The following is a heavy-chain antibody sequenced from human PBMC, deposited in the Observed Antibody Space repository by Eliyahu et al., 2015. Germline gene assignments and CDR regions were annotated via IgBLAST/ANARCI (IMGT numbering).Heavy chain of an antibody. CDR1: GGSISSSSYY. CDR3: ARQGYNWNDDGWFDP. D-gene: IGHD1-1*01. CDR2: IYYSGST. J-gene: IGHJ5*02. V-gene: IGHV4-39*01. Sequence: QLQLQESGPGLVKPSETLSXTCTVXGGSISSSSYYWGWIRQPPGKGLEWIGSIYYSGSTYYNPSLKSRVTISVDTSKNQFSLKLSSVTAADTAVYYCARQGYNWNDDGWFDPWGQGTLVTVSS.